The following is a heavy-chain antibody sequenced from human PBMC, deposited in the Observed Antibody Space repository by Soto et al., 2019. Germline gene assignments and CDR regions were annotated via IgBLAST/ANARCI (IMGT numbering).Heavy chain of an antibody. CDR2: IYYSGST. CDR3: ARVIRRNMEGISSHMDV. V-gene: IGHV4-31*03. D-gene: IGHD1-1*01. CDR1: GGSISSGGYS. Sequence: QVQLQESGPGLVKPSQTLSLTCTVSGGSISSGGYSCSWIRQHPGKGLEWIGYIYYSGSTYYNPSIKSRVTISVDTSKNQFSLKLSSVTAADTSVYYCARVIRRNMEGISSHMDVWGKGTTVTVSS. J-gene: IGHJ6*03.